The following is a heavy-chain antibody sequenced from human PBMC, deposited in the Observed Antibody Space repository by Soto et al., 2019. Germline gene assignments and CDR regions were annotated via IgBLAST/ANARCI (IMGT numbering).Heavy chain of an antibody. J-gene: IGHJ4*02. CDR3: SRDDSNRFFN. CDR2: IGSRRETYAT. Sequence: EVQLVESGGGLVQPGGSLKRSCAASGVSFGASALQWVRQASGKGLEWLGRIGSRRETYATTYAASVNGRFTSSREDSMDTLYLQMDRLERWDTAGYYFSRDDSNRFFNWGRGTLVTVSS. V-gene: IGHV3-73*02. D-gene: IGHD3-3*01. CDR1: GVSFGASA.